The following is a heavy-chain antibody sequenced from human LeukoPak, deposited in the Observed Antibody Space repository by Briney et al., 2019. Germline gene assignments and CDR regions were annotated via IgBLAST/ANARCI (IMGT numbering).Heavy chain of an antibody. CDR1: GYIFTSYD. V-gene: IGHV1-8*01. CDR3: ASMSTSYCSGGSCYPGTWFDP. CDR2: MNPNSGNT. Sequence: ASVKVSCKASGYIFTSYDINWVRQATGQGLEWMGWMNPNSGNTGYAQKFQGRVTMTRNTSISTAYMELSSLRSEDTAVYYCASMSTSYCSGGSCYPGTWFDPWGQGTLVTVSS. D-gene: IGHD2-15*01. J-gene: IGHJ5*02.